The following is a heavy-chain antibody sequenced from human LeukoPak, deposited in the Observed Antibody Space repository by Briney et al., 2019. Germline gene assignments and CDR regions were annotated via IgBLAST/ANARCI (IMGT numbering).Heavy chain of an antibody. J-gene: IGHJ6*03. D-gene: IGHD3-9*01. CDR1: GFTFSHYG. Sequence: GRSLRLSCEASGFTFSHYGIHWVRQTPGKGLEWVAAISSDGVEKHYADSVKGRFTISRDNSKSTLYLQMNSLRAEDTALYYCAREGHYDILTGYSPVQYYFYYMDVWGKGTTVTVSS. CDR2: ISSDGVEK. V-gene: IGHV3-30*04. CDR3: AREGHYDILTGYSPVQYYFYYMDV.